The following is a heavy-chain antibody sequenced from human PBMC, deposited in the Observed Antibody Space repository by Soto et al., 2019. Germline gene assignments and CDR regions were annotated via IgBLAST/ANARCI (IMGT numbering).Heavy chain of an antibody. J-gene: IGHJ6*02. CDR2: ISYDGSNN. Sequence: QVQMVESGGGVVQPGRSLRLYCSASGFTFSSYGMHWVRQAPGKGLEWVAVISYDGSNNYYADSVKGRFTISRDNSKKTLYLQMNSLRAEDTAVYYCAKEVWSGPMDVWGQGTTVTVSS. V-gene: IGHV3-30*18. CDR3: AKEVWSGPMDV. CDR1: GFTFSSYG. D-gene: IGHD3-3*01.